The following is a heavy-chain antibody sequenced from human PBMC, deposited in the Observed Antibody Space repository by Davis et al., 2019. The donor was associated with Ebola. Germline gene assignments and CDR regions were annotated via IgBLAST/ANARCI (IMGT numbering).Heavy chain of an antibody. D-gene: IGHD3-9*01. CDR1: GFTFGNYA. V-gene: IGHV3-23*01. Sequence: PGGSLRLSCAGSGFTFGNYAMTWARQAPGKGLEWVSAVTSSGGSTYYADSVKGRFTISRDNSKNTLYLQMSSLRVDDTAVYYCAKAPTGVTVGKEAADIYFYFGMDVWGQGTTVTVSS. J-gene: IGHJ6*02. CDR2: VTSSGGST. CDR3: AKAPTGVTVGKEAADIYFYFGMDV.